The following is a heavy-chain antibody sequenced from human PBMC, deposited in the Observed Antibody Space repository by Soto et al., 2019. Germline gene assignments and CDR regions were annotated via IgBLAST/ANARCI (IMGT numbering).Heavy chain of an antibody. CDR2: INWNSGSI. CDR1: GFSFDDYA. CDR3: AKDRGSGSYAANYYYYGMDV. J-gene: IGHJ6*02. Sequence: PGGSLRLSCAASGFSFDDYAIHWVRQAPGKGLEWGSGINWNSGSIGYADSVKGRFTISRDNAKTSLYLQMNSLRVEDTALYYCAKDRGSGSYAANYYYYGMDVWGQGTTVTVSS. D-gene: IGHD3-10*01. V-gene: IGHV3-9*01.